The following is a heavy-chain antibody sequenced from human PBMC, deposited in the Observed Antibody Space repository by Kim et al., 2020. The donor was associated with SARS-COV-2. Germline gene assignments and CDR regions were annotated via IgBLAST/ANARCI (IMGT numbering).Heavy chain of an antibody. J-gene: IGHJ3*02. V-gene: IGHV4-59*13. CDR1: GGSISSYY. CDR2: IYYSGST. CDR3: ARAHKKTIFGVVGAFDI. Sequence: SETLSHTCTVSGGSISSYYWSWIRQPPGKGLEWIGYIYYSGSTNYNPSLKSRVTISVDTSKNQFSLKLSSVTAADTAVYYCARAHKKTIFGVVGAFDIWGQGTMVTVSS. D-gene: IGHD3-3*01.